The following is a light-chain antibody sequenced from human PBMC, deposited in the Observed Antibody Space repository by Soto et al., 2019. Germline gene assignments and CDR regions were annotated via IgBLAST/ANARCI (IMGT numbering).Light chain of an antibody. J-gene: IGKJ5*01. Sequence: EIVLTQSPGTLSLSPGERATLSGRASRSVSSRYLAWYQQKPGQAPRLLIYGASSRATGIPDRFSGSGSGTDFTLTISRLETEDFALYYCQQYGSSPITFGQGTQLEIK. V-gene: IGKV3-20*01. CDR1: RSVSSRY. CDR3: QQYGSSPIT. CDR2: GAS.